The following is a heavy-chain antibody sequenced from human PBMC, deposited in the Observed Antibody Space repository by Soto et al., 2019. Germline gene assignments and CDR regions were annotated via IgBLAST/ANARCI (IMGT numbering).Heavy chain of an antibody. D-gene: IGHD6-19*01. J-gene: IGHJ6*02. V-gene: IGHV4-34*01. CDR2: INHSGVT. CDR3: ARFSGSYYYAMDV. CDR1: GGSFSGYY. Sequence: QVQLQQWGAGLLKPSGTLSLTCAVYGGSFSGYYWSWIRQPPGKGLEWIGEINHSGVTNYKPSLKRRVPXSXAXXMNQFSLQLKSVTAADTALYYCARFSGSYYYAMDVWGQGSTVTVSS.